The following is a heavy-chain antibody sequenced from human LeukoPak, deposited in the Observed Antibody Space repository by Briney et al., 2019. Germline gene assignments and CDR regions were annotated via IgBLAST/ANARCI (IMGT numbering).Heavy chain of an antibody. V-gene: IGHV3-21*01. CDR1: GFTFSDYS. D-gene: IGHD5/OR15-5a*01. CDR2: ISSSSDYI. Sequence: GGSLRLSCPASGFTFSDYSMSWVRQAPGRGLEWVSPISSSSDYIYYAYSVKGRFTISRDNARNSLYLQMNSLRAEDTAVYCCARSRSVSNNKGMDVWGQGTTVTVSS. CDR3: ARSRSVSNNKGMDV. J-gene: IGHJ6*02.